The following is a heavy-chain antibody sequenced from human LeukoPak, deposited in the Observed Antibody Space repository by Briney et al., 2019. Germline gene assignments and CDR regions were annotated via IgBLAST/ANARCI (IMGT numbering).Heavy chain of an antibody. D-gene: IGHD3-16*01. V-gene: IGHV3-21*01. Sequence: GGSLRLSCAASGFTFSSYSMNWVRQAPGKGLEWVSSISSSSSYIYYADSVKGRFTISRDNAKNPLYLQMNSLRAEDTAVYYCARTPRPPWAPSDYWGQGTLVTVSS. CDR1: GFTFSSYS. CDR3: ARTPRPPWAPSDY. J-gene: IGHJ4*02. CDR2: ISSSSSYI.